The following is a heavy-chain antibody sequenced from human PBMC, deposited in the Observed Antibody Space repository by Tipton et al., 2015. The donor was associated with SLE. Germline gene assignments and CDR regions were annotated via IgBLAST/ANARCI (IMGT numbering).Heavy chain of an antibody. CDR1: GDSISSYY. CDR3: ARGGIVVVPAAIPPTN. J-gene: IGHJ4*02. Sequence: TLSLTCTVSGDSISSYYWSWSRQPPGKGLEWIGYIYYSGSTNYNPSLKSRVTISVDTSKNQFSLKLSSVTAADTAVYYCARGGIVVVPAAIPPTNWGQGTLVTVSS. V-gene: IGHV4-59*12. CDR2: IYYSGST. D-gene: IGHD2-2*01.